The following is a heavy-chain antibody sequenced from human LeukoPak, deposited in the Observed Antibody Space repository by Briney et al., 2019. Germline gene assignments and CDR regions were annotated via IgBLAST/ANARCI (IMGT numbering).Heavy chain of an antibody. V-gene: IGHV3-23*01. J-gene: IGHJ4*02. D-gene: IGHD5-18*01. CDR3: AKDFDVDTAIISYFDC. CDR1: GFTFSNSW. Sequence: SGGSLRLSCAASGFTFSNSWMFWVRQAPGKGLEWVSAISGSGGYTYYADSVKGRFTISRDNSKNTLYLQMNSLRAEDTAVYFCAKDFDVDTAIISYFDCWGQGTLVTVSS. CDR2: ISGSGGYT.